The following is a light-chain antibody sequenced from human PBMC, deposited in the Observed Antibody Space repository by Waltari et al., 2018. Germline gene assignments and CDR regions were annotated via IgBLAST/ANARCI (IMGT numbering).Light chain of an antibody. J-gene: IGKJ4*01. CDR3: QQYYSTSPLT. Sequence: DIVMTQSPHSLAVSVGARANITCKSSQSLFYSSNNKNYLAWYQQKPGQPPKLLIYWASTREFWVPDRFSGSGSGTDFTLTISSLQAEDVAVYYCQQYYSTSPLTFGGGTKVEIK. V-gene: IGKV4-1*01. CDR1: QSLFYSSNNKNY. CDR2: WAS.